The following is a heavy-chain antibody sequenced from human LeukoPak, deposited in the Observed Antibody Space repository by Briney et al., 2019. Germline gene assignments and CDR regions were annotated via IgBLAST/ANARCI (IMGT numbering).Heavy chain of an antibody. CDR1: GFTFSSSA. V-gene: IGHV3-23*01. CDR3: ARETRYYYGSGSYSPLYAFDI. J-gene: IGHJ3*02. Sequence: PGGSLRLSCAASGFTFSSSAMSWVRQAPGKGLEWVSSISGSGSGGSTYYADSVKGRFTISRDNAKNSLYLQMNSLRAEDTAVYYCARETRYYYGSGSYSPLYAFDIWGQGTMVTVSS. D-gene: IGHD3-10*01. CDR2: ISGSGSGGST.